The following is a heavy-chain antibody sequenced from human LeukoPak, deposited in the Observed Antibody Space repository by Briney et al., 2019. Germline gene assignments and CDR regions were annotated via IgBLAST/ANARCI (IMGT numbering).Heavy chain of an antibody. CDR3: ARDLRGRIAVAGTSGAFDI. CDR2: IYYSGST. D-gene: IGHD6-19*01. V-gene: IGHV4-31*03. Sequence: SQTLSLTCTVSGGSISSGGYDWSWIRQHPGKGLEWIGYIYYSGSTYYNPSLKSRVTISVDTSKNQFSLKLSSVTAADTAVYYCARDLRGRIAVAGTSGAFDIWGQGTMVTVSS. CDR1: GGSISSGGYD. J-gene: IGHJ3*02.